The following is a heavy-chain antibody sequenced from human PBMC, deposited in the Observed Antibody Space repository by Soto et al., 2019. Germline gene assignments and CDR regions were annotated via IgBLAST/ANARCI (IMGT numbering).Heavy chain of an antibody. CDR1: GFTFNNYV. J-gene: IGHJ6*03. D-gene: IGHD3-10*01. CDR2: ISGSGVST. V-gene: IGHV3-23*01. CDR3: ARDLLGASGRERANYYMDV. Sequence: EVQLLESGGGLVQPGGSLRLSCAASGFTFNNYVMTWVRQAPGKGLEWVSAISGSGVSTYYADSVKGRSSISRDNPKNTLFLQMNSLGAEDTAVYYCARDLLGASGRERANYYMDVWGKGTTVTVSS.